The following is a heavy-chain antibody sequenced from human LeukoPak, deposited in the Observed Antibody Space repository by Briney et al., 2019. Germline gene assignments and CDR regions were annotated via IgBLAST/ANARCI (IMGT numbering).Heavy chain of an antibody. V-gene: IGHV4-59*01. J-gene: IGHJ4*02. Sequence: KPSETLSLTCTVSGGSISSYYWSWIRQPPGKGLEWIGYIYYSGSTNYNPSLKSRGTISVDTSKNQFSLKLSSLTAADTAVYYCARNPSVNLDYFDYWGQGTLVTVSS. CDR2: IYYSGST. CDR3: ARNPSVNLDYFDY. D-gene: IGHD4-17*01. CDR1: GGSISSYY.